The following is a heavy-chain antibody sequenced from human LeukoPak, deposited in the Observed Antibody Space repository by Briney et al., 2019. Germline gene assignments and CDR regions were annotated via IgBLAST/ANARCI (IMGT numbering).Heavy chain of an antibody. CDR1: GYTFTSYY. CDR3: AREYPGRIAAAGSDAFDI. Sequence: GASVKVSCKASGYTFTSYYMHWVRQAPGQGLEWMGIINPSGGSTSYAQEFQGRVTMTRDMSTSTVYMELSSLRSEDTAVYYCAREYPGRIAAAGSDAFDIWGQGTMVTVSS. CDR2: INPSGGST. J-gene: IGHJ3*02. V-gene: IGHV1-46*01. D-gene: IGHD6-13*01.